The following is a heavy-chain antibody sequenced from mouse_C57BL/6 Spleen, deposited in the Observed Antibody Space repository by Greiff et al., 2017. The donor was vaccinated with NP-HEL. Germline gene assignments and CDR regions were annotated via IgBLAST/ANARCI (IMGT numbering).Heavy chain of an antibody. Sequence: VQLKESGPELVKPGASVKISCKASGYSFTGYYMNWVKQSPEKSLEWIGEINPSTGGTTYNQKFKAKATLTVDKSSSTAYMQPKSLTSEDSAVYYCTRYYGSPWYFDVWGTGTTVTVSS. CDR3: TRYYGSPWYFDV. V-gene: IGHV1-42*01. J-gene: IGHJ1*03. CDR1: GYSFTGYY. D-gene: IGHD1-1*01. CDR2: INPSTGGT.